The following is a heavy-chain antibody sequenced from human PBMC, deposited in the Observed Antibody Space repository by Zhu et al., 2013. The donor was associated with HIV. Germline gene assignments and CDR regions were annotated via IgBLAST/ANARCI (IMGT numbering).Heavy chain of an antibody. CDR3: ARGGGGGSGWYFLEVTGVDV. D-gene: IGHD6-19*01. CDR1: GYTFTGYY. J-gene: IGHJ6*02. CDR2: INPKSGGT. Sequence: QVHLVQSGSEVRKPGASVKVSCKASGYTFTGYYLHWVRQAPGRGLEWMGWINPKSGGTKFAQKFQGWVTMTRDTSNNTAYMELSRVKSDDTAVYYCARGGGGGSGWYFLEVTGVDVWGRRDRRSSS. V-gene: IGHV1-2*04.